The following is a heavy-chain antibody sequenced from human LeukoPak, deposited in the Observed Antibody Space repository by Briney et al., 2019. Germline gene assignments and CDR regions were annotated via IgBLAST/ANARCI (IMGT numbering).Heavy chain of an antibody. J-gene: IGHJ4*02. CDR3: ASGNYYYFDS. D-gene: IGHD1-26*01. V-gene: IGHV4-39*01. CDR1: GGSISSTHYY. CDR2: IYYSGST. Sequence: PSETLSLTCAVSGGSISSTHYYWGWIRQPPGKGLEWIGSIYYSGSTYYKPSLKSRVTISVDTSKNQFSLKLSSVTAADTAVYYCASGNYYYFDSWGQGTLVTVSS.